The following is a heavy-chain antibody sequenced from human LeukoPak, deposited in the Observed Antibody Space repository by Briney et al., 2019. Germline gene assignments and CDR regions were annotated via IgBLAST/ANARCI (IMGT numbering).Heavy chain of an antibody. J-gene: IGHJ4*02. D-gene: IGHD5-18*01. CDR2: IKQTASET. CDR3: ASLDTALIQTGGY. CDR1: GFPFGPIW. V-gene: IGHV3-7*01. Sequence: PGGSLRLSCVASGFPFGPIWMSWVRQAPGKGLEWVAMIKQTASETHYVDSVRGRFSISRDSAKSSLYLQMNSLKADDTAVYYRASLDTALIQTGGYWGQGTLVTVSS.